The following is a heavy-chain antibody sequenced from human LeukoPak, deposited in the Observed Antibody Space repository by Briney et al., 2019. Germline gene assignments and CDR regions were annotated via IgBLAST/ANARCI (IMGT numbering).Heavy chain of an antibody. CDR1: GYTFTSYG. V-gene: IGHV1-18*01. D-gene: IGHD6-19*01. J-gene: IGHJ4*02. CDR2: ISAYNGNK. Sequence: ASVKVSCKASGYTFTSYGISWVRQAPGQGLEWMGWISAYNGNKNYAQKDQGRVTMTTDTSTSTAYMELRSLRSDDTAVYYCARIQTSYSSGWYTPPNFDYWGQGTLVTVSS. CDR3: ARIQTSYSSGWYTPPNFDY.